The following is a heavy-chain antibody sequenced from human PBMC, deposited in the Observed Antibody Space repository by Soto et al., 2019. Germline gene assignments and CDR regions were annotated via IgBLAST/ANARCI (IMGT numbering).Heavy chain of an antibody. J-gene: IGHJ3*02. D-gene: IGHD2-15*01. CDR3: ARRSYCSGGSCYSEGAFDI. CDR1: GGSISSSSYY. CDR2: IYYSGST. Sequence: PSETLSLTCSVSGGSISSSSYYWGWIRQPPGKGLEWIGTIYYSGSTYYSPSLKSRVTLSADTSKNQFSLKLTSVTAADTAVYFCARRSYCSGGSCYSEGAFDIWGQGTMVTVSS. V-gene: IGHV4-39*01.